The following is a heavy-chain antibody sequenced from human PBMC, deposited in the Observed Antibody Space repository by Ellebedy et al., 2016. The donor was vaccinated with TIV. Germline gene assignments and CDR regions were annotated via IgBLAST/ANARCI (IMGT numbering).Heavy chain of an antibody. CDR1: GITFSSYA. D-gene: IGHD5-18*01. CDR3: TTHPRLIQY. Sequence: GESLKISXTASGITFSSYAMNWVRQAPGKGLECVSSISGSGDSTSYADSVKGRFTISRDNSKNALYLQMNSLRGEDTAVYYCTTHPRLIQYWGQGALVTVSS. CDR2: ISGSGDST. J-gene: IGHJ4*02. V-gene: IGHV3-23*01.